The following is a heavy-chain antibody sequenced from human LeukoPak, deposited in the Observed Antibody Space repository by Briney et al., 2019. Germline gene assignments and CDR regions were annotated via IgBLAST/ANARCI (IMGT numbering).Heavy chain of an antibody. Sequence: GGSLRLSCAASGFTVSSNYMSWVRQAPGKGLEWVSVIYSGGSTDYADSVKGRFTISRDNSKNTLYLQMNSLRAEDTAVYYCARGSLRVDAFDIWGQGTMVTVSS. CDR2: IYSGGST. CDR3: ARGSLRVDAFDI. CDR1: GFTVSSNY. V-gene: IGHV3-53*01. J-gene: IGHJ3*02. D-gene: IGHD2-21*01.